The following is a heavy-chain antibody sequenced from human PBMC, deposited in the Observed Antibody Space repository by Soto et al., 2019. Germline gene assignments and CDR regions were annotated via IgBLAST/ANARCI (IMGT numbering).Heavy chain of an antibody. V-gene: IGHV3-23*01. CDR1: GFTFSSYA. Sequence: GGSLRLSCAASGFTFSSYAMSWVRQAPGKGLEWVSAISGSGGSTYYADSVKGRFTISRDNSKNTLYLQMNSLGAEDTAVYYCAKVIGGAARPWGYYYYGMDVWGQGTTVTVSS. CDR2: ISGSGGST. J-gene: IGHJ6*02. CDR3: AKVIGGAARPWGYYYYGMDV. D-gene: IGHD6-6*01.